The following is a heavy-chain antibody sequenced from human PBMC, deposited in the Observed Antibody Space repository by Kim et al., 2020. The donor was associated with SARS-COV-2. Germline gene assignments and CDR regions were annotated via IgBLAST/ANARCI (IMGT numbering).Heavy chain of an antibody. V-gene: IGHV3-11*06. CDR3: ARGGALPSAASDF. CDR1: GFIFSDYY. D-gene: IGHD2-2*01. J-gene: IGHJ4*02. CDR2: ISNKRSYT. Sequence: GGSLRLSCAASGFIFSDYYMNWIRQAPGKGLEWISFISNKRSYTNYADSVRGRFTISRDDAKNSVFLQMDSLRVDDTAVYYCARGGALPSAASDFWGQGT.